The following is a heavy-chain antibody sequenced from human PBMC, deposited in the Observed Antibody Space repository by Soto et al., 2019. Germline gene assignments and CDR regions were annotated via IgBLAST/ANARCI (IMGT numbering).Heavy chain of an antibody. CDR2: ISYDSGAI. Sequence: PGGSLRLSCAASGFTFDDYAMHWVRQAPGKGLEWVSGISYDSGAIGYADSVKGRFTISRDNAKNSLYLQMHSLRAEDTAIYYCARPPPRGGYEVDVWGQGTTVTVSS. CDR1: GFTFDDYA. D-gene: IGHD5-18*01. CDR3: ARPPPRGGYEVDV. V-gene: IGHV3-9*01. J-gene: IGHJ6*02.